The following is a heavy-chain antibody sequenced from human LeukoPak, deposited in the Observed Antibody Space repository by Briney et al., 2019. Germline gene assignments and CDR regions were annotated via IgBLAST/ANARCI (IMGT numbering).Heavy chain of an antibody. CDR1: GFTFSSYA. V-gene: IGHV3-64*01. D-gene: IGHD6-19*01. J-gene: IGHJ6*03. CDR3: ARDASYSSGWYYYYYYYMDV. Sequence: GGSLRLSCAASGFTFSSYAMHWVRQAPGKGLEYVSAISSNGGSTYYANSVKGRFTISRDNSKNTLYLQMGSLRAEDMAVYYCARDASYSSGWYYYYYYYMDVWGKGTTVTVSS. CDR2: ISSNGGST.